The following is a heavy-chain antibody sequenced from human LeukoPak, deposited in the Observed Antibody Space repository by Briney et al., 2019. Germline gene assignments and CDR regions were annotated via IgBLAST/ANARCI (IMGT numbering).Heavy chain of an antibody. Sequence: GESLKISCKGSGYSLTSYWIGWVRQMPGKGLEWMGIIYPGDSDTQYSPSFQGQVTISADKSISTAYLQWSSLKASDTAMYYCARSRYSSGWYTPPFDYWGQGTLVTVSS. CDR2: IYPGDSDT. CDR3: ARSRYSSGWYTPPFDY. J-gene: IGHJ4*02. CDR1: GYSLTSYW. D-gene: IGHD6-19*01. V-gene: IGHV5-51*01.